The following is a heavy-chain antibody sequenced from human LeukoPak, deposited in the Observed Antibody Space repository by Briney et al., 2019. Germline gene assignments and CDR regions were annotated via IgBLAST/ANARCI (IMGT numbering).Heavy chain of an antibody. CDR3: ARAGYYGRTDDPYYFDY. CDR2: INPSGGST. Sequence: VASVKVSCKASGYTFTSYYMHWVRQAPGQGLEWMGIINPSGGSTSYAQKFQGRVTMTRDTSTSTVYMELSSLRSEDTAVYYCARAGYYGRTDDPYYFDYWGQGTLVTVSS. D-gene: IGHD3-10*01. V-gene: IGHV1-46*01. CDR1: GYTFTSYY. J-gene: IGHJ4*02.